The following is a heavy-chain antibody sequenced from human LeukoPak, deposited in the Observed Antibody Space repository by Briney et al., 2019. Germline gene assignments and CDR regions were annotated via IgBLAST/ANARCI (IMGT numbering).Heavy chain of an antibody. CDR3: VRDVGSSGYNAFDI. D-gene: IGHD3-22*01. CDR2: INHSGST. Sequence: SETLSLTCAVYGGSFSGYYWSWIRQPPGKGLEWIGEINHSGSTNYTPSLKSRVTISVDTSKNQFSLKLTSVTAADTAVYYCVRDVGSSGYNAFDIWGQGTMVTVSS. J-gene: IGHJ3*02. V-gene: IGHV4-34*01. CDR1: GGSFSGYY.